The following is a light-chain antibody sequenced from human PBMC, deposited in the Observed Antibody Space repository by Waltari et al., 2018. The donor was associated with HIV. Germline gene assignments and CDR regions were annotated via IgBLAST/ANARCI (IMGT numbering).Light chain of an antibody. Sequence: ETVMTQSPATLSESPGEGVTLSCRASQSLTTQLAWYQQKPGQPPRLLIYDISMRATGIPVRFSGSGSGTDFTLAITSLQSEDFAVYYCQQYGSWPLTFGGGTKVEIK. CDR3: QQYGSWPLT. V-gene: IGKV3-15*01. J-gene: IGKJ4*01. CDR1: QSLTTQ. CDR2: DIS.